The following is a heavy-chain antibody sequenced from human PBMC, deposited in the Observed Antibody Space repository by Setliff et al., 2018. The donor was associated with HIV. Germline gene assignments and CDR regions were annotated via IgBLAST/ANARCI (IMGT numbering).Heavy chain of an antibody. D-gene: IGHD6-19*01. Sequence: SLRLSCAASGFTFSSYWMHWVRQAPGKGLVWVSRINSDGSSTSYADSVKGRFTISRDNAKNTLYLQMNSLRAEDTAVYYCARGVRDSSGWRPLYAMDVWGQGTTVTVSS. CDR2: INSDGSST. CDR1: GFTFSSYW. V-gene: IGHV3-74*01. J-gene: IGHJ6*02. CDR3: ARGVRDSSGWRPLYAMDV.